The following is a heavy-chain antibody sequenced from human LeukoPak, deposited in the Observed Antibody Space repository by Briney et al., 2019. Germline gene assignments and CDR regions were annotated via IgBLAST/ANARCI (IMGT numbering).Heavy chain of an antibody. CDR1: GGSISSGGYY. CDR2: IFYSGST. CDR3: ARNPETASFDY. D-gene: IGHD1-1*01. J-gene: IGHJ4*02. Sequence: SSQTLSLTCTVSGGSISSGGYYWSWIRQHPGKGLEWIGYIFYSGSTYYNPSLKSRVTISVDTSKNQVSLNLSSVTAADTAVYYCARNPETASFDYWGQGTLVTVSS. V-gene: IGHV4-31*03.